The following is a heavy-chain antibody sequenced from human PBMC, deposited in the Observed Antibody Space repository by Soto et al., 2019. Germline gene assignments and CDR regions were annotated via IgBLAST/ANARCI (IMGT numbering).Heavy chain of an antibody. CDR2: IKQDGSEK. J-gene: IGHJ5*02. CDR3: ARDLAYYGSGSYSYWFDP. D-gene: IGHD3-10*01. Sequence: EVQLVESGGGLVQPGGSLRLSCAASGFTFSSYWMSWVRQAPGKGLEWVANIKQDGSEKYYVDSVKGRFTISRDNAKNSLYLQMNSLRAEDTSVYYCARDLAYYGSGSYSYWFDPWGQGILVTASS. CDR1: GFTFSSYW. V-gene: IGHV3-7*01.